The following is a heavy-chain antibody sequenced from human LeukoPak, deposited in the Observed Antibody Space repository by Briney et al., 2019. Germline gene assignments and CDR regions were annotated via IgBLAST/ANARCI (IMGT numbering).Heavy chain of an antibody. CDR3: AKIIAAAGNFDY. D-gene: IGHD6-13*01. J-gene: IGHJ4*02. CDR1: GFTFSSYA. V-gene: IGHV3-30*01. CDR2: ISYDGSNK. Sequence: QPGGSLRLSCAASGFTFSSYAMHWVRQAPGKGLEWVAVISYDGSNKYYADSVKGRFTISRDNSKNTLYLQMNSLRAEDTAVYYCAKIIAAAGNFDYWGQGTLVTVSS.